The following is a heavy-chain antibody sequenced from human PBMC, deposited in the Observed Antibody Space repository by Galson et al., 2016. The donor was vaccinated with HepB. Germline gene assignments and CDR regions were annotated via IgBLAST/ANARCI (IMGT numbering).Heavy chain of an antibody. CDR3: ARDHRASYDSYGPGGY. CDR2: IWYDGSNK. D-gene: IGHD3-22*01. CDR1: GFTFSSYG. V-gene: IGHV3-33*01. Sequence: SLRLSCAASGFTFSSYGMHWVRQAPGKGLEWVAVIWYDGSNKYYADSVKGRFTISRDNSKNTLYLQMNSLRAEDTAVYYCARDHRASYDSYGPGGYWGQGTLVTGSA. J-gene: IGHJ4*02.